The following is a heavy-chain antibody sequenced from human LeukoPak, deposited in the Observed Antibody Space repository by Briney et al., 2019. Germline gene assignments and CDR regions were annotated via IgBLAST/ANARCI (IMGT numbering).Heavy chain of an antibody. Sequence: GGSLRLSCAASGFTFSSYAMSWVRQAPGKGLEWVSAISGSGGSTYYADSVKGRFTISRDNSKNTLYLQMNSLRAEDTAVYYSANARYSSSWWVFDYWGQGTLVTVSS. D-gene: IGHD6-13*01. CDR3: ANARYSSSWWVFDY. CDR2: ISGSGGST. J-gene: IGHJ4*02. V-gene: IGHV3-23*01. CDR1: GFTFSSYA.